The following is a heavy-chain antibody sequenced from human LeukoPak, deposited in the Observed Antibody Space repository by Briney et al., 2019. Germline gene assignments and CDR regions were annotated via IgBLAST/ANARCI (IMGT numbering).Heavy chain of an antibody. V-gene: IGHV4-39*01. D-gene: IGHD3-22*01. Sequence: PSETLSLTCTVSGGSISSSSYYWGWIRQPPGKGLEWIGSIYYSGSTYYNPSLKSRVTISVDTSKNQFSLKLSSVTAADTAVYYCARGVYDSSGYWFDPWGQGTLVTVSS. J-gene: IGHJ5*02. CDR3: ARGVYDSSGYWFDP. CDR2: IYYSGST. CDR1: GGSISSSSYY.